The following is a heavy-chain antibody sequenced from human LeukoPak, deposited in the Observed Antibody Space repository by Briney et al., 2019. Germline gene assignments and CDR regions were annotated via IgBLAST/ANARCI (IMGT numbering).Heavy chain of an antibody. CDR1: GFTVSSNY. CDR2: IYSGGST. CDR3: ARDTLGEGDDSDYAVYYFDY. Sequence: EGSLRLSCAASGFTVSSNYMSWVRQAPGKGLEWVSVIYSGGSTYYADSVKGRFTISRDNSKNMLYLQMTSLRAEDTAVYYCARDTLGEGDDSDYAVYYFDYWGQGTLVTVSS. V-gene: IGHV3-53*01. D-gene: IGHD5-12*01. J-gene: IGHJ4*02.